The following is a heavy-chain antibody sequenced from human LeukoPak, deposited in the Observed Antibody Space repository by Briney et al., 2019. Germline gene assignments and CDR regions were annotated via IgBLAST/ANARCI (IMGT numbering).Heavy chain of an antibody. D-gene: IGHD4-17*01. Sequence: GGSLRLSCAASGFTFSSYGMHWVRQAPGKGLEWVSVIWYDGSNKYYADSVKGRFTISRDNSKNTLYLQMNSLRADDTAVYYCAKGNGDHAIHPDYWGQGTLVTVSS. J-gene: IGHJ4*02. CDR3: AKGNGDHAIHPDY. CDR2: IWYDGSNK. CDR1: GFTFSSYG. V-gene: IGHV3-33*06.